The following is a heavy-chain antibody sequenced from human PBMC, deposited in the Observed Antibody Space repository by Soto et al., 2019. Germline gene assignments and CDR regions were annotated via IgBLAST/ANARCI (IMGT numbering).Heavy chain of an antibody. Sequence: QVQLQQSGPGLVKPSETLSLTCTVSGGSISTYYWSWIRQPPGKGLEWIGYIYYGGSANYNPSLESRVTISLDRSKKQFSLRLNSVTAADTAEYYCSRGGHCTDGVCSALDYWGQGTLVTVSS. CDR3: SRGGHCTDGVCSALDY. CDR2: IYYGGSA. D-gene: IGHD2-8*01. J-gene: IGHJ4*02. V-gene: IGHV4-59*08. CDR1: GGSISTYY.